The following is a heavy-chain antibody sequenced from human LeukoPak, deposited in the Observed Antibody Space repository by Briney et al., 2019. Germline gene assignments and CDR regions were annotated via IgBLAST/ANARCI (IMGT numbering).Heavy chain of an antibody. Sequence: ASVKVSCKASGYTFTSYDINWVRQAPGQGLEWMGWMNPNSGNTGYAQKFQGRGTMTRNTSISTAYMELSSLRSEDTAVYYCARGSGGVRGVIITGSYYYYYMDVWGKGTTVTISS. J-gene: IGHJ6*03. V-gene: IGHV1-8*01. CDR3: ARGSGGVRGVIITGSYYYYYMDV. CDR1: GYTFTSYD. D-gene: IGHD3-10*01. CDR2: MNPNSGNT.